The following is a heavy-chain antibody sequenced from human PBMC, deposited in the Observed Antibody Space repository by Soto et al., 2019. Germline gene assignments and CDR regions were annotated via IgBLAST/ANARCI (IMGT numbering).Heavy chain of an antibody. CDR2: TSFDGSIE. CDR3: ARDPSQHISGEFDY. V-gene: IGHV3-30-3*01. CDR1: GFTFSSLA. J-gene: IGHJ4*02. Sequence: GGSLRLSCSASGFTFSSLAMHWVRQAPGKGLEWVAVTSFDGSIEYYADSVKGRFTIFRDNSKNTLYLEMNSLTSDDTAVYYCARDPSQHISGEFDYWGQGTLVTVSS. D-gene: IGHD2-15*01.